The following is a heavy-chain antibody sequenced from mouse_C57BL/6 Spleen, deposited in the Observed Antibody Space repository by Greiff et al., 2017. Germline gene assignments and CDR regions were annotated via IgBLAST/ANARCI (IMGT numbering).Heavy chain of an antibody. CDR1: GYTFTSYW. J-gene: IGHJ4*01. CDR2: IDPSDSYT. D-gene: IGHD6-1*01. CDR3: ARSSYAMDY. V-gene: IGHV1-69*01. Sequence: QVQLQQPGAELVMPGASVKLSCKASGYTFTSYWMRWVKQRPGQGLEWIGEIDPSDSYTNYNQKFKGKSTLTVDKSSSTAYMQLSSLTSEDSAVYYCARSSYAMDYWGQGTSVTVSS.